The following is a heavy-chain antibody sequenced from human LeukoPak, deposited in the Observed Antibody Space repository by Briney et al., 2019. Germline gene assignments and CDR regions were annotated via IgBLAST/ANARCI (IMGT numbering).Heavy chain of an antibody. CDR2: IYHSGST. CDR1: GYSISSGYY. V-gene: IGHV4-38-2*01. CDR3: ARGGYQFDY. Sequence: WETLSLTCAVSGYSISSGYYWGWIRQPPGKGLEWIGSIYHSGSTYYNPSLKSRVTISVDTSKNQFSLKLSSVTAADTAVYYCARGGYQFDYWGQGTLVTVSS. J-gene: IGHJ4*02. D-gene: IGHD3-16*01.